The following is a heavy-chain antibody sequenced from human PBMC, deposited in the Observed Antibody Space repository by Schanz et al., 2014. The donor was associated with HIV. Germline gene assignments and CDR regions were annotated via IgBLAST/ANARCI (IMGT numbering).Heavy chain of an antibody. J-gene: IGHJ6*02. D-gene: IGHD1-26*01. CDR3: ARGPKWEGLMDV. CDR1: GYTFNTYD. Sequence: QVPLVQSGAEVREPGASVKVSCKASGYTFNTYDINWVRQASGLGLEWMGWMNPSTGNSGYAQMFQVRVTMTRDTSISTAYLEVDSLKSEDTAVYYCARGPKWEGLMDVWGQGTTVIVSS. CDR2: MNPSTGNS. V-gene: IGHV1-8*01.